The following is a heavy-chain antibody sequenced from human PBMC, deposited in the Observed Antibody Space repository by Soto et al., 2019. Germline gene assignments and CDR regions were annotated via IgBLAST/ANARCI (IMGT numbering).Heavy chain of an antibody. V-gene: IGHV3-21*01. Sequence: ECLIRSGARSGFTLSSYNMNWVRQAPGKGLEWVSSISSSSSYIYYADSVKGRFTISRDNAKNSLYLQMNSLRAEDTAVYYCARGSGMDVWGQGTTVTVSS. CDR3: ARGSGMDV. CDR1: GFTLSSYN. CDR2: ISSSSSYI. J-gene: IGHJ6*02.